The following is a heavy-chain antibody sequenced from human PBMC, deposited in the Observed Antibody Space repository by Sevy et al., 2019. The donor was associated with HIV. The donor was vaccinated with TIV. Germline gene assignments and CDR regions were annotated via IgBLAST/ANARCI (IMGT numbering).Heavy chain of an antibody. J-gene: IGHJ4*02. CDR3: AREGCTRPHDY. Sequence: GWSLRLSCAASGFAFYDYSMSWIRQAPGKGLEWVATLSFGCGKINYADSVKGRFTISRDNSKNSFYLQMDNLRVEDTALYYCAREGCTRPHDYWGQGTRFTVSS. CDR2: LSFGCGKI. D-gene: IGHD2-8*01. CDR1: GFAFYDYS. V-gene: IGHV3-21*04.